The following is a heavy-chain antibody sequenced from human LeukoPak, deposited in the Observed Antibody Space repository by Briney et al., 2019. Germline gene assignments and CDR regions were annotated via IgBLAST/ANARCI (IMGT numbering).Heavy chain of an antibody. V-gene: IGHV1-69*13. CDR2: VIPIFGTA. D-gene: IGHD6-19*01. CDR3: ARGGGRGAAVARRNWFDP. J-gene: IGHJ5*02. Sequence: SVKVSCKASGGTFSSYAISWVRQAPGQGLEWMGGVIPIFGTANYAQKFQGRVTITADESTSTAYMELSSLRSEDTAVYYCARGGGRGAAVARRNWFDPWGQGTLVTVSS. CDR1: GGTFSSYA.